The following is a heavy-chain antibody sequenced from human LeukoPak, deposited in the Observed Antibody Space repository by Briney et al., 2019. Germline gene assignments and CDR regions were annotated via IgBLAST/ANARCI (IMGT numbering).Heavy chain of an antibody. J-gene: IGHJ4*02. D-gene: IGHD6-13*01. V-gene: IGHV4-39*07. CDR1: GGSISSSSYY. CDR3: ARTGYSSRNY. Sequence: SETLSLTCTVSGGSISSSSYYWGWIRQPPGKGLEWIGSIYYSGSTYYNPSLKSRVTISVDTSKNQFSLKLSSVTAADTAVYYCARTGYSSRNYWGQGTQVTVSS. CDR2: IYYSGST.